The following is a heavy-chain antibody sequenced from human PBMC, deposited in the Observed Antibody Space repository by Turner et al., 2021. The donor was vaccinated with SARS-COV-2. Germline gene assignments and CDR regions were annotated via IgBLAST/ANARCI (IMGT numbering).Heavy chain of an antibody. V-gene: IGHV3-23*01. J-gene: IGHJ4*02. Sequence: EVPLLESGGGLVQPGGSLRLSCAASGFTFSSYAMCWVRLARGKGLECVSAISGNGGIIYYADSVKGRFTISRDNSKNTLYLQMNSLRADDTAVYYCAKGHSGYDLFFDYWGQGTLVTVSS. CDR2: ISGNGGII. D-gene: IGHD5-12*01. CDR3: AKGHSGYDLFFDY. CDR1: GFTFSSYA.